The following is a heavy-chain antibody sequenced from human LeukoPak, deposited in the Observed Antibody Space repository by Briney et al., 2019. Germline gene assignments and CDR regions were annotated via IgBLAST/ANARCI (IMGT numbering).Heavy chain of an antibody. J-gene: IGHJ6*03. CDR3: ARDSGAYYDFWSGYSGGSRYYYYYMDV. CDR1: GGTLSSYA. Sequence: SVKVSCTASGGTLSSYAIRWVRQAPGQGLEWMGGIIPIFGTANYAQKFQGRVTITADESTSTAYMELSSLRSEDTAVYYCARDSGAYYDFWSGYSGGSRYYYYYMDVWGKGTTVTVSS. V-gene: IGHV1-69*13. D-gene: IGHD3-3*01. CDR2: IIPIFGTA.